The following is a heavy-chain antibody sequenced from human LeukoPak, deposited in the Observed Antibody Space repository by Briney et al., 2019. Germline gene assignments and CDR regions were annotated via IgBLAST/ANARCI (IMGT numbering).Heavy chain of an antibody. D-gene: IGHD2-15*01. CDR3: AKNGDRGAYCSGGTCYPFYYYYIDV. Sequence: GGTPRLSCAASGFTFSSYGMSWVRQAPGKGLEWVSSISSTGGTTYYADSVKGRFTISRDNSKNTLYQQMNSLRAEDTATYYCAKNGDRGAYCSGGTCYPFYYYYIDVWGKGTTVTISS. CDR1: GFTFSSYG. CDR2: ISSTGGTT. V-gene: IGHV3-23*01. J-gene: IGHJ6*03.